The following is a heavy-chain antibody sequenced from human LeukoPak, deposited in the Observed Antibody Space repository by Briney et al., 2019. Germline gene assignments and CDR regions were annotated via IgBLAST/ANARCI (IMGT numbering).Heavy chain of an antibody. CDR1: GFTFSSYR. V-gene: IGHV3-21*01. D-gene: IGHD4-17*01. CDR2: ISSSSSYI. Sequence: PGGSLRLSCAASGFTFSSYRMNWVRQAPGKGLEWVSSISSSSSYIYYADSVKGRFTISRDNAKNSLYLQMNSLRAEDTAVYYCARFQGDYGRDMGAFDIWGQGTMVTVSS. J-gene: IGHJ3*02. CDR3: ARFQGDYGRDMGAFDI.